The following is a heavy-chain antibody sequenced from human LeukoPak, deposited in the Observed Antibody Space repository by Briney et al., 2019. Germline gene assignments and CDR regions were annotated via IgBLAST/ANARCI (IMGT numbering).Heavy chain of an antibody. CDR3: AKDQNYESSGYYGGFDY. D-gene: IGHD3-22*01. V-gene: IGHV3-23*01. Sequence: GGSLRLSCAASGFSFSSHVMHWVRQAPGKGLEWVSGISGSGGDTYYADSVKGRFTISRDNSKNTLNLQMNSLRAEDSALYYCAKDQNYESSGYYGGFDYWGQGTLVTVSS. CDR2: ISGSGGDT. J-gene: IGHJ4*02. CDR1: GFSFSSHV.